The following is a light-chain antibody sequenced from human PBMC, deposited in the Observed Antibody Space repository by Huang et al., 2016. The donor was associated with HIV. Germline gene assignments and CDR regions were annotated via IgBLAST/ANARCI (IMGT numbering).Light chain of an antibody. CDR2: GAS. CDR3: QQYDNWPLT. J-gene: IGKJ4*01. CDR1: QGVSSY. Sequence: EVVMTQSPATLSVSPGERATLPCRASQGVSSYLAWYQQKPGQPPSLLIYGASTRATGIPARFGGSGSETEFTLTISSLQSEDFAVYYCQQYDNWPLTFGGGTKVEIK. V-gene: IGKV3-15*01.